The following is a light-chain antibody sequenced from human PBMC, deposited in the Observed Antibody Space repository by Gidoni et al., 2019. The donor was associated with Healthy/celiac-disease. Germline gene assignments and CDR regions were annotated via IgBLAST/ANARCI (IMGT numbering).Light chain of an antibody. Sequence: DIQMTQSPSTLSASVGDRVTITCRASQSISSWLAWYQQKPGKAPKLLIYKASSLESGVPSRFSGSGSGTEFTLTISSLQPDDFATYYCQHYNSYLCSFXQXTKLEIK. V-gene: IGKV1-5*03. CDR1: QSISSW. CDR2: KAS. J-gene: IGKJ2*04. CDR3: QHYNSYLCS.